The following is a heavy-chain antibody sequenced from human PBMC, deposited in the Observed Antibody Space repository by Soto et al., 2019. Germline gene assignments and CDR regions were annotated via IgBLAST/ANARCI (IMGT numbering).Heavy chain of an antibody. Sequence: GGVLRLSCAASGFTFSSYGMHWVRQAPGKGLEWVAVISYDGSNKYYADSVKGRFTISRDNSKNTLYLQMNSLRAEDTAVYYCAKVDYDFWSGYWYYFDYWGQGTLVTVSS. D-gene: IGHD3-3*01. J-gene: IGHJ4*02. CDR2: ISYDGSNK. V-gene: IGHV3-30*18. CDR1: GFTFSSYG. CDR3: AKVDYDFWSGYWYYFDY.